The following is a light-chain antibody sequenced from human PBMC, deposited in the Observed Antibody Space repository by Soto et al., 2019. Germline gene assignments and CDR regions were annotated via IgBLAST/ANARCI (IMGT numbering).Light chain of an antibody. CDR1: SSDVGSYNF. V-gene: IGLV2-23*02. J-gene: IGLJ3*02. CDR2: GVS. CDR3: CSYAGSSTWV. Sequence: QSALTQPASVSGSPGQSITISCSGTSSDVGSYNFVSWYQQHPGKAPKLMIYGVSKRPSGISNRFSGSKSGNTASLTISGLQAEDEADYYYCSYAGSSTWVFGGGTKLTVL.